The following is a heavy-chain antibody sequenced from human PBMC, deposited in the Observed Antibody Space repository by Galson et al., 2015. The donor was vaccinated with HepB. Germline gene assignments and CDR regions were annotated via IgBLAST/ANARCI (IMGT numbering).Heavy chain of an antibody. J-gene: IGHJ5*02. V-gene: IGHV6-1*01. CDR2: TYYRSKWYN. D-gene: IGHD2-15*01. CDR1: GDSVSSNSAA. CDR3: ARGGRVQALNWFDP. Sequence: CAISGDSVSSNSAAWNWIRQSPSRGLEWLGRTYYRSKWYNDYAVSVKSRITINPDTSKNQFSLQLNSVTPEDTAVYYCARGGRVQALNWFDPWGQGTLVTASS.